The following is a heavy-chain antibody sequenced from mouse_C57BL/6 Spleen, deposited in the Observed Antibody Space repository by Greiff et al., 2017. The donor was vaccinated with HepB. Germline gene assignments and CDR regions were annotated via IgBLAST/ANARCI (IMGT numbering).Heavy chain of an antibody. J-gene: IGHJ2*01. CDR2: IYPGDGDT. Sequence: VQLQQSGAELVKPGASVKISCKASGYAFSSYWMNWVKQRPGQGLEWIGQIYPGDGDTNYNGKFKGKATLTADKSSSTAYMQLRSLTSEDSAVYFSARTGSYYFDYWGQGTTLTVSS. V-gene: IGHV1-80*01. CDR3: ARTGSYYFDY. D-gene: IGHD4-1*01. CDR1: GYAFSSYW.